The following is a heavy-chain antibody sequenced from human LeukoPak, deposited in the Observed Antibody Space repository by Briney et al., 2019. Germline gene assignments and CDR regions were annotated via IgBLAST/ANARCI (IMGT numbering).Heavy chain of an antibody. V-gene: IGHV5-51*01. J-gene: IGHJ4*02. CDR1: GYRFTTYW. CDR2: IYPGDSDT. CDR3: ANGLKPYYFDC. Sequence: GESLKISCKGSGYRFTTYWIGWVRQLPGKGLEWMGIIYPGDSDTRYSPSFQGQVTISADKSSSTAYLQWSSLKASDTAMYYCANGLKPYYFDCGGQGTLVTVSS. D-gene: IGHD3-16*01.